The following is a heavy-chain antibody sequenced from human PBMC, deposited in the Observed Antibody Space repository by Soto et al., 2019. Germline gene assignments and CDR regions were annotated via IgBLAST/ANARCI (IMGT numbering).Heavy chain of an antibody. CDR1: GYTSTSYG. CDR2: INAGNGNT. Sequence: GASVKVSCKASGYTSTSYGVHWVRQAPGQRLEWMGWINAGNGNTKSSQRLQDRVTITRDTSASTAYMELSSLRSEDTAINYCATARFQYSSGWFGDSWGRGTLVTVSS. J-gene: IGHJ4*02. CDR3: ATARFQYSSGWFGDS. V-gene: IGHV1-3*01. D-gene: IGHD6-19*01.